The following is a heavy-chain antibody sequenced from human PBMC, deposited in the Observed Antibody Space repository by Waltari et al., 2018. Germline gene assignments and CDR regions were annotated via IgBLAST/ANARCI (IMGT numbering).Heavy chain of an antibody. J-gene: IGHJ4*02. CDR3: ARAGWELPYFDY. CDR2: ISSSSIYI. CDR1: GFTFSSYS. D-gene: IGHD1-26*01. Sequence: EVQLVESGGGLVKPGGSLRLSCAASGFTFSSYSMNWVRQAPGKGLEWVSSISSSSIYIYYADSVKGRFTISRDNAKNSLYLQMNSLRAEDTAVYYCARAGWELPYFDYWGQGTLVTVSS. V-gene: IGHV3-21*01.